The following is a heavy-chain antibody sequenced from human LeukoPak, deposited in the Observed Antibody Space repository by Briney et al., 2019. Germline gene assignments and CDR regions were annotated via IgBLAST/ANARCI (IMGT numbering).Heavy chain of an antibody. D-gene: IGHD6-19*01. CDR2: IYYSGST. V-gene: IGHV4-59*01. J-gene: IGHJ4*02. CDR3: ARSAGRAVAAFFDY. Sequence: SETLSLTRTVSGASISSYYWSWIRQPPGKRLEWIGYIYYSGSTNYNPSLKSRVTISVDTSKTQFSLKLSSGSAADTAVYYCARSAGRAVAAFFDYWGEGTLVTVSS. CDR1: GASISSYY.